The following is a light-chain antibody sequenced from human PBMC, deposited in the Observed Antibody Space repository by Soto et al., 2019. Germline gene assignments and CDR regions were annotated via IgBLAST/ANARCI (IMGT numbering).Light chain of an antibody. V-gene: IGKV3-20*01. CDR3: HQYGSSPIT. CDR2: GAS. Sequence: EIVLTQSPGSLSLSPGERATLSCRASQSVSSKVAWYQQKPGQAPKLLIFGASSRATGIPDRFSGSGSGTDFTLTISRLEPEDFALYYCHQYGSSPITFGQGTRLEIK. CDR1: QSVSSK. J-gene: IGKJ5*01.